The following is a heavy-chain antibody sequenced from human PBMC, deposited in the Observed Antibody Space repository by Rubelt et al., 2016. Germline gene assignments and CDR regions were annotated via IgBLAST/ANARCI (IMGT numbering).Heavy chain of an antibody. D-gene: IGHD6-13*01. CDR3: AGGNSSPPLDY. CDR2: IYYSGST. Sequence: QLQLQESGSGLVKTSQTLSLTCAVSGGSVNSGGYSWSWIRQPPGKGLEWIGYIYYSGSTNYNPSLKSRVTISVDTSKKQFSLKLSSVTAADTAVYYCAGGNSSPPLDYWGQGTLVTVSS. CDR1: GGSVNSGGYS. V-gene: IGHV4-30-4*07. J-gene: IGHJ4*02.